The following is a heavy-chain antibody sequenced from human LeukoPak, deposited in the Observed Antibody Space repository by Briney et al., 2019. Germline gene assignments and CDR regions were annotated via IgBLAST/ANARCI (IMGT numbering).Heavy chain of an antibody. Sequence: PGGSLRLSCAASGFTFSSYDMTWVRQAPGRGLEWVSSIRPSGDNTYYGDSVKGRFTISRDNSKNTLYLQMNSLRAEDTAVYYCAKDLGYDILTGYYPDYWGQGTLVTVSS. CDR2: IRPSGDNT. CDR1: GFTFSSYD. D-gene: IGHD3-9*01. V-gene: IGHV3-23*01. CDR3: AKDLGYDILTGYYPDY. J-gene: IGHJ4*02.